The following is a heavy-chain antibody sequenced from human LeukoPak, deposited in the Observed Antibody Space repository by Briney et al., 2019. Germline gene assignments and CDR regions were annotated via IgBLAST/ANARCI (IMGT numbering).Heavy chain of an antibody. Sequence: SETLSLTCTVSGGSISSSSYYWGWIRQPPGKGLEWIGSIYYSGSTYYRPSLKSRVTLSVDTSKNQFSLKLSSVTAADTAVYYCARHEGHGGNDFTYRGMDVWGQGTTVTVSS. D-gene: IGHD4-23*01. J-gene: IGHJ6*02. CDR2: IYYSGST. CDR3: ARHEGHGGNDFTYRGMDV. V-gene: IGHV4-39*01. CDR1: GGSISSSSYY.